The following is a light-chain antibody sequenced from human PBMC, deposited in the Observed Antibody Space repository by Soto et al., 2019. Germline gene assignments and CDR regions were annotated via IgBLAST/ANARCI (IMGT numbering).Light chain of an antibody. Sequence: EIVLTQSPATLSLSPGDRATLSCRASQSVSSYLAWYQQKPGQAPRLLIYDASNWPTGIPARFSGSGSGTDFTLTISSLEPEDFAVYYCQQRSNWPITFGQGTRLEIK. CDR3: QQRSNWPIT. CDR1: QSVSSY. V-gene: IGKV3-11*01. CDR2: DAS. J-gene: IGKJ5*01.